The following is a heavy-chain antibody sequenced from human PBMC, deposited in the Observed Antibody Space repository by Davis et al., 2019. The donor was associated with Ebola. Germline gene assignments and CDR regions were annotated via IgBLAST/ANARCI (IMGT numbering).Heavy chain of an antibody. Sequence: GESLKISCQGSGYNFANSWIAWVRQMPGKGLEFMGLIYPGDSDTRYSPSFQGQVTISADASVSTAYLQWNSLKASDTAMYYCAREAVASSEFDYWGQGTLVTVSS. CDR1: GYNFANSW. CDR2: IYPGDSDT. V-gene: IGHV5-51*01. CDR3: AREAVASSEFDY. D-gene: IGHD6-19*01. J-gene: IGHJ4*02.